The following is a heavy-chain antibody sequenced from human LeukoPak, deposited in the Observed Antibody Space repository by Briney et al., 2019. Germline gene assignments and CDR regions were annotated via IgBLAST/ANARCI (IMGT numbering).Heavy chain of an antibody. Sequence: SETLSLTCTVSGGSISSSSYYWSWIRQPPGKGLEWIGSIYYSGSTYYNPSLKSRVTISVDTSKNQFSLKLSSVTAADTAVYYCARSREWELLLDYWGQGTLVTVSS. CDR2: IYYSGST. CDR3: ARSREWELLLDY. J-gene: IGHJ4*02. CDR1: GGSISSSSYY. D-gene: IGHD1-26*01. V-gene: IGHV4-39*01.